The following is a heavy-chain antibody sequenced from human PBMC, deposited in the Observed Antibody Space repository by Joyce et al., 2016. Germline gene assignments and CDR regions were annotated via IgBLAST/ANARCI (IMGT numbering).Heavy chain of an antibody. CDR3: ARATSTKLSYFHH. CDR1: GFTLSTYA. V-gene: IGHV3-30*04. CDR2: KAKEGSNK. Sequence: QVQLVESGGGVVQPGRSLRLSCVASGFTLSTYAMHWGRQAPGKGLEWVAVKAKEGSNKYYADSVKGRFTVSRDSSKNTLYLQMSSLRGDDTAVYYCARATSTKLSYFHHWGQGTLVIVSS. D-gene: IGHD2-2*01. J-gene: IGHJ1*01.